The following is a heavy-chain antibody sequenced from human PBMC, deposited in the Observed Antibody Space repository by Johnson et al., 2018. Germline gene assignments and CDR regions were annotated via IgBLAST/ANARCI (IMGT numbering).Heavy chain of an antibody. Sequence: VQLVESGGGLVKPGGSLRLSCAASGFTFSSYSMNWVRQAPGKGLEWVGFIRSKVYGGTTEYAASVKGRFTIARDDSKSIAYLQMNSLKTEDTAVYYCTRSNDYYYMYVWGKGTTVTVS. D-gene: IGHD4-11*01. J-gene: IGHJ6*03. CDR1: GFTFSSYS. CDR2: IRSKVYGGTT. CDR3: TRSNDYYYMYV. V-gene: IGHV3-49*04.